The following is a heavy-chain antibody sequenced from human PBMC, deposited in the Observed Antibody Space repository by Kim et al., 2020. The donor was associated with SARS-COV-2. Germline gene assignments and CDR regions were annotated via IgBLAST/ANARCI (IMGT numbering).Heavy chain of an antibody. V-gene: IGHV1-69*13. J-gene: IGHJ5*02. CDR1: GGTFSSYA. Sequence: SVKVSCKASGGTFSSYAISWVRQAPGQGLEWMGGIIPIFGTANYAQKFQGRVTITADESTSTAYMELSSLRSEDTAVYYCARVGDSSGYQDNWFDPWGQGTLVTVSS. CDR2: IIPIFGTA. CDR3: ARVGDSSGYQDNWFDP. D-gene: IGHD3-22*01.